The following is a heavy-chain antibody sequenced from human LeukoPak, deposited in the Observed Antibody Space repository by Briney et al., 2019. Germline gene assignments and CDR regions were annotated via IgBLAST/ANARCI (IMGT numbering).Heavy chain of an antibody. CDR2: IYYSGST. V-gene: IGHV4-59*08. CDR1: GGSISSYY. CDR3: ARGTMVRGVVVFDY. Sequence: PSETLSLTCTVSGGSISSYYWSWIRQPPGKGLEWIGYIYYSGSTNYNPSLKSRVTISVDTSKNQFSLKLSSVTAADTAVYYCARGTMVRGVVVFDYWGQGTLVTVSS. D-gene: IGHD3-10*01. J-gene: IGHJ4*02.